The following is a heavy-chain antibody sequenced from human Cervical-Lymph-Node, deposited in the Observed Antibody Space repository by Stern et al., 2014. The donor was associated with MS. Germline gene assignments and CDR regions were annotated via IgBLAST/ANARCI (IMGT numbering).Heavy chain of an antibody. Sequence: VQLVESGAEVKKPGASVKISCKASGYTFSGHYMHWVRQAPGQGLEWMGWINNKRSVTNYAHKFQGRVTMTRDTSITTAYMELSRLRSDDTAVYFCIRDSLSSASPIRNYYYGMDVWGQGTTVTVSS. CDR2: INNKRSVT. D-gene: IGHD3-3*02. CDR1: GYTFSGHY. V-gene: IGHV1-2*07. CDR3: IRDSLSSASPIRNYYYGMDV. J-gene: IGHJ6*02.